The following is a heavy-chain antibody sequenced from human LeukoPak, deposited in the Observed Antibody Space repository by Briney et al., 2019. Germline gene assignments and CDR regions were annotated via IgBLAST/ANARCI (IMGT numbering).Heavy chain of an antibody. Sequence: GGSLRLSCAASGFTFDDYGMSWVRQAPGKGLEWVSGINWNGGSTGYADSVKGRFTISRDNSKNTLYLQMNSLRAEDTAVYYCARDGSYYGSGNNWFDPWGQGTLVTVSS. D-gene: IGHD1-26*01. CDR1: GFTFDDYG. CDR3: ARDGSYYGSGNNWFDP. J-gene: IGHJ5*02. V-gene: IGHV3-20*04. CDR2: INWNGGST.